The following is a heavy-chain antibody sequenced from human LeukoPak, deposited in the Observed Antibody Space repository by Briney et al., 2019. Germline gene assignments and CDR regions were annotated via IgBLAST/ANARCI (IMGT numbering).Heavy chain of an antibody. Sequence: GGSLRLSCAASGFTFSTYWMSWVRQAPGKGLEWVGNIKQDGSDKYYADSVKGRFTISRDNAKNSLFLQMNSLRAEDTAVYYCARVRCSSNSCFPDYWGQGTQVSDCS. CDR1: GFTFSTYW. CDR3: ARVRCSSNSCFPDY. J-gene: IGHJ4*02. V-gene: IGHV3-7*01. D-gene: IGHD2-2*01. CDR2: IKQDGSDK.